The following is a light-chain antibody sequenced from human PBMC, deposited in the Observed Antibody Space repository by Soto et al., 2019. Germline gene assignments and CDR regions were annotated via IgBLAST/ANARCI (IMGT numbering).Light chain of an antibody. J-gene: IGKJ2*01. CDR1: PSPVISAGDTL. CDR3: MQGASWPYT. V-gene: IGKV2-30*01. CDR2: RVS. Sequence: VVMTQSPLSLPVTLGQPASISCRCSPSPVISAGDTLLHWFQQRPGQSPRRLIFRVSNRDAVVPDRFSGSWSSTEFTLKISRVEDEYVGFYYCMQGASWPYTFGQGTKLDI.